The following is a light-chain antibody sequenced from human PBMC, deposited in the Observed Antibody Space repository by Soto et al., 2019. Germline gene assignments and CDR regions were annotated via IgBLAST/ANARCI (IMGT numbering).Light chain of an antibody. J-gene: IGKJ4*01. Sequence: PGERATLSCRASQSVSSNLAWYQQKPGQAPRVLIYGASTRSTGIPARFSGSGSGTEFTLTISSLQSEDFAVYYCQQYNNWPLTLGGGTKVDIK. CDR3: QQYNNWPLT. CDR1: QSVSSN. CDR2: GAS. V-gene: IGKV3D-15*01.